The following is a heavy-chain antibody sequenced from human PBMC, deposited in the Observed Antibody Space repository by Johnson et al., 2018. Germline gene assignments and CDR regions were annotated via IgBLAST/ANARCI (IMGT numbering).Heavy chain of an antibody. CDR2: ISYDGSRK. J-gene: IGHJ3*02. CDR3: AKEGGYDSSGYIGAFDI. D-gene: IGHD3-22*01. CDR1: GFTFSSYG. V-gene: IGHV3-30*18. Sequence: QVQLVESGGGVVQPGRSLRLSCAASGFTFSSYGMHWVRQAPGKGLEWVAIISYDGSRKYYEASVNGRFTISRDNSKNTLYLQMNSLRAEDTAVYYCAKEGGYDSSGYIGAFDIWGQGTMVTVSS.